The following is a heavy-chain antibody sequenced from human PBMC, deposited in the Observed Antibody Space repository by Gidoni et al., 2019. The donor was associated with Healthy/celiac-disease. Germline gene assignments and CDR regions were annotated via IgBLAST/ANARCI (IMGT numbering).Heavy chain of an antibody. CDR1: GYTFTSYY. V-gene: IGHV1-46*03. Sequence: QVQLVQSGAEVKKPGASVKVSCKASGYTFTSYYMHWVRQAPGQGLEWMGIINPSGGSTSYAQKFQGRVTMTRDTSTSTVYMELSSLRSEDTAVYYCARAVGHDSSGYYYIGFDYWGQGTLVTVSS. CDR3: ARAVGHDSSGYYYIGFDY. D-gene: IGHD3-22*01. CDR2: INPSGGST. J-gene: IGHJ4*02.